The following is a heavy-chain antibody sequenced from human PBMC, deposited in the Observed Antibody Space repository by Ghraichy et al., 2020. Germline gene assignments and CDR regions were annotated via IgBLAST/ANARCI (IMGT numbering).Heavy chain of an antibody. J-gene: IGHJ3*02. CDR2: TYYRSKWSN. CDR3: ASGRDSAFDI. V-gene: IGHV6-1*01. D-gene: IGHD3-10*01. CDR1: GDSVSRHGAA. Sequence: SQTLSLTFAISGDSVSRHGAAWNWIRQSPSRGLEWLGRTYYRSKWSNDYAVSLKSRITVNPDTSKNQFSLQLNSVTPEDTAVYYCASGRDSAFDIWSQGTMVTVSS.